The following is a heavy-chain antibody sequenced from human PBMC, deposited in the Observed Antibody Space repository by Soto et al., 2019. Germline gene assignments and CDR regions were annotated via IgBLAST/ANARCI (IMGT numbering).Heavy chain of an antibody. V-gene: IGHV1-69*06. CDR2: IIPIFGTA. CDR1: GGTFSSYA. J-gene: IGHJ6*02. Sequence: SVKVSCKASGGTFSSYAISWVRQAPGQGLEWMGGIIPIFGTANYAQKFQGRVTITADKSTSTAYMELSSLRSEDTAVYYCARGLDDVDTAMGNATQVRNYYYYGMDVWGQGTTVTVSS. CDR3: ARGLDDVDTAMGNATQVRNYYYYGMDV. D-gene: IGHD5-18*01.